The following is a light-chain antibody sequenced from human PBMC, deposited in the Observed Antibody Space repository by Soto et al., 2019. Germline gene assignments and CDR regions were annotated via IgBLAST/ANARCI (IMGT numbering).Light chain of an antibody. CDR2: LVS. CDR1: QGISNY. Sequence: DIRMTQSPSFVSASVGDRVTITCRASQGISNYLAWYQQTPGKAPKLLISLVSNLQSGVPSRFSGSGSGTDFTLTISDLQPEDFGIYYCQQGHIVPLTFGGGTKVEIK. J-gene: IGKJ4*01. V-gene: IGKV1D-12*01. CDR3: QQGHIVPLT.